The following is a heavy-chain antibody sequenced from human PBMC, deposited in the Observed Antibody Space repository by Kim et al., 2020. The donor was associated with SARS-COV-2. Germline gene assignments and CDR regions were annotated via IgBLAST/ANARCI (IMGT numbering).Heavy chain of an antibody. Sequence: YVDSVKGRITISSDNAKNSLYLHMNSLRVEDTPVYYCARENDDGWSDYWGQGTLVTVSS. J-gene: IGHJ4*02. V-gene: IGHV3-7*04. D-gene: IGHD6-19*01. CDR3: ARENDDGWSDY.